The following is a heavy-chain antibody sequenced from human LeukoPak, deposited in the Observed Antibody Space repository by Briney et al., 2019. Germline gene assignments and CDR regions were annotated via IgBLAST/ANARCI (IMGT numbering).Heavy chain of an antibody. D-gene: IGHD4-23*01. J-gene: IGHJ1*01. CDR2: MNPNSGNT. V-gene: IGHV1-8*03. CDR3: ARAATVVTPLYFQH. CDR1: GYTFASYD. Sequence: ASVKVSCKASGYTFASYDINWVRQATGQGLEWMVWMNPNSGNTGYAQKFQGRVTITRNTSISTAYMELSSLRSEDTAVYYCARAATVVTPLYFQHWGQGTLVTVSS.